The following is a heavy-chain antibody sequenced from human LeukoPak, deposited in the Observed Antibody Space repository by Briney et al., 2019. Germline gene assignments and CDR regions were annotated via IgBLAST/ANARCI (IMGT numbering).Heavy chain of an antibody. Sequence: SGGSLRFSCAASGFTFDDYAMHWVRQAPGKGLEWVSGISWNSGSIGYADSVKGRLTISRDNAKNSLYLQMNSLRAEDTALYYCAKTFDIWGQGTMVTVSS. CDR1: GFTFDDYA. CDR2: ISWNSGSI. V-gene: IGHV3-9*01. J-gene: IGHJ3*02. CDR3: AKTFDI.